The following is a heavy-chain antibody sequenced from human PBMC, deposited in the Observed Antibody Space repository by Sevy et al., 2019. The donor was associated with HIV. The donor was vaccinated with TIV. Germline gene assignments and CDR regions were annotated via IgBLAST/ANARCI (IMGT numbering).Heavy chain of an antibody. D-gene: IGHD2-15*01. CDR1: GFTFTNYE. CDR2: ISAFGETT. V-gene: IGHV3-48*03. Sequence: GGSLRLSCAGSGFTFTNYEMNWVRQVPGKGPEWIAYISAFGETTYYADSVKGRFTISRDNAKNSLYLQMYSLRAEDTAIYYCARGFVEAATVRGVIDWFDPWGQGTLVTVSS. CDR3: ARGFVEAATVRGVIDWFDP. J-gene: IGHJ5*02.